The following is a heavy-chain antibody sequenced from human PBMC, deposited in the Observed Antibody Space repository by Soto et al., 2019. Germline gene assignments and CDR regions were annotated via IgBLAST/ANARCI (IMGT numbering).Heavy chain of an antibody. Sequence: PGGSLSLFCAASGFTFSSYAMSWVRQAPGKGLEWVSAISGSGGSTYYADSVKGRFTISRDNSKNTLYLQMNSLRAEDTAVYYCAKDLGRDIVLMVYAQRRDYYSGMDVWVQGTTVTVSS. J-gene: IGHJ6*02. D-gene: IGHD2-8*01. CDR2: ISGSGGST. CDR3: AKDLGRDIVLMVYAQRRDYYSGMDV. V-gene: IGHV3-23*01. CDR1: GFTFSSYA.